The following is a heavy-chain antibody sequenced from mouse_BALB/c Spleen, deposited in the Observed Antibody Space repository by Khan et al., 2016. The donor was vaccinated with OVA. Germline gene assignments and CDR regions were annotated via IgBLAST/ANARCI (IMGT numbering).Heavy chain of an antibody. CDR3: ARGHWYFDV. CDR1: GYTFTNYA. V-gene: IGHV9-3-1*01. J-gene: IGHJ1*01. CDR2: INTYTGEP. Sequence: QIQLVQSGPELKKPGETVKISCKASGYTFTNYAMNWVRQAPGKGLKWMGWINTYTGEPTYDDDFKGRFAFSLATSASAVYLQINNLKNEDTATYFCARGHWYFDVWGAGTTVTVSS.